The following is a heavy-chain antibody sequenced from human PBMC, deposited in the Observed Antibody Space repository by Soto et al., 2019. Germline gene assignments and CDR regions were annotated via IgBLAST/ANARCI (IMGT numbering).Heavy chain of an antibody. Sequence: SETLSLTCTVSDGSISSSTYYWGWVRQPPGRGLERIGNIYYSGSTFYNPSLKSRVTVSIDTSKNQFSLSLGSLTAADTAVYYCARVLTGSRAFDYWGQRALVTVSS. V-gene: IGHV4-39*01. CDR2: IYYSGST. D-gene: IGHD1-20*01. J-gene: IGHJ4*02. CDR3: ARVLTGSRAFDY. CDR1: DGSISSSTYY.